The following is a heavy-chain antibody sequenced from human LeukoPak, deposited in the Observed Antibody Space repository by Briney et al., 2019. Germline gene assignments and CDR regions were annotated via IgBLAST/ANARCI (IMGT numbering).Heavy chain of an antibody. CDR1: GVSISSSNSY. CDR3: ANSAYHIFLEY. J-gene: IGHJ4*02. D-gene: IGHD3-9*01. V-gene: IGHV4-39*07. CDR2: IYYSGNT. Sequence: SETLSLSCTVSGVSISSSNSYWGWMRQPPGKGLEWIGSIYYSGNTYYNASLKSQVSISIDTSKNQFSLNLSSVTAADTAVYYCANSAYHIFLEYWGQGTLVTVSS.